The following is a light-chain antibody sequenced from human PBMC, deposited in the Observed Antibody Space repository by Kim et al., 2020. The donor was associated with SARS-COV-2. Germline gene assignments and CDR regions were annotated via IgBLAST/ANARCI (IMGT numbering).Light chain of an antibody. J-gene: IGLJ1*01. V-gene: IGLV3-1*01. CDR2: EDS. Sequence: VSPGQTATITCSGDKLGHKYACWYQQKPGQTPVLVIYEDSKRPSGIPEQLSGSSSGNTATLSISGTRAMDEADYYCQAWDSSTSSVFVTGTKVTVL. CDR3: QAWDSSTSSV. CDR1: KLGHKY.